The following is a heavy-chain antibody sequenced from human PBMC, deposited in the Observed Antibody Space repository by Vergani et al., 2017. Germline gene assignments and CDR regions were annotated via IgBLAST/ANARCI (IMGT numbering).Heavy chain of an antibody. CDR2: IRPYTGHT. V-gene: IGHV1-18*01. D-gene: IGHD1-1*01. J-gene: IGHJ3*01. Sequence: QVQLVQSGAELKKPGASVSVSCKGSSHTFQTYGISWVRQAPGKGLEWMAWIRPYTGHTIYAQKFQDRVTMTADTSTNTAYMEPRSLRSDDTAVYFCARVAPSNSEVTPTAFDVWGQGTMVTVSS. CDR1: SHTFQTYG. CDR3: ARVAPSNSEVTPTAFDV.